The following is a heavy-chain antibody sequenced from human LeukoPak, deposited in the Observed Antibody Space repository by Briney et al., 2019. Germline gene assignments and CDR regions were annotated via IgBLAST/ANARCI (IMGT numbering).Heavy chain of an antibody. CDR1: GFTFSSYG. Sequence: GGSLRLSCAASGFTFSSYGMYWVRQAPGKGLEWVSAISGSGGSTYYADSVKGRFTISRDNSKNTLYLQMNSLRAEDTAVYYCAKEVALLWFGELLGYFDYWGQGTLVTVSS. D-gene: IGHD3-10*01. CDR2: ISGSGGST. CDR3: AKEVALLWFGELLGYFDY. V-gene: IGHV3-23*01. J-gene: IGHJ4*02.